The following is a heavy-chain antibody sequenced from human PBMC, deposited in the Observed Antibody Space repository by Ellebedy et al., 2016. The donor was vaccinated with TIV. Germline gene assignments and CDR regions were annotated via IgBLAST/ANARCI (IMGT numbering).Heavy chain of an antibody. CDR2: ISYHGTRK. Sequence: GESLKISCAASGTTFSSYAMHWVRQAPGKGLEWVAVISYHGTRKNYADSVTCRFPLSRDDSKSTVYLKMNSLRTEDTAVYYCAKEVTVGRASPQDWDYWGQGTRVTVSA. V-gene: IGHV3-30*18. CDR3: AKEVTVGRASPQDWDY. D-gene: IGHD2-21*02. J-gene: IGHJ4*02. CDR1: GTTFSSYA.